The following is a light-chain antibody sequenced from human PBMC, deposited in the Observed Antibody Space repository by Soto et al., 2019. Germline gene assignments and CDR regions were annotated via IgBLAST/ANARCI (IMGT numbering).Light chain of an antibody. Sequence: EIVITQSPATLSVSPGERATLYCRASQSVSSNLAWYQQKPGQAPRLLIYGASTRATGIPARFSGSGSGTEFTLTISSLQSEDFAVYYCQQYNDWPLTFGGGTKVEFK. CDR3: QQYNDWPLT. CDR1: QSVSSN. CDR2: GAS. V-gene: IGKV3-15*01. J-gene: IGKJ4*01.